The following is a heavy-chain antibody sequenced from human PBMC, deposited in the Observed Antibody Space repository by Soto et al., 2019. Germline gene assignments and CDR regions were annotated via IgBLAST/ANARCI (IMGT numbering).Heavy chain of an antibody. J-gene: IGHJ4*02. D-gene: IGHD3-9*01. CDR2: ISWDDDK. CDR3: AHAGDSDLLTFDH. V-gene: IGHV2-5*02. Sequence: SGPTLVNPTQTLTLTCAFSVFSLTTYDMGVAWIRQPPGKALEWLAFISWDDDKRYSPSLKDRLAISKDTSRNQVVLTITNMDPEDTATYFCAHAGDSDLLTFDHWGPGTLVTVSS. CDR1: VFSLTTYDMG.